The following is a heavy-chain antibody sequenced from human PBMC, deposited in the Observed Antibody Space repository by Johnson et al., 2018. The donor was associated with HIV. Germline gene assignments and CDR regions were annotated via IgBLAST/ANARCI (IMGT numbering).Heavy chain of an antibody. D-gene: IGHD1-26*01. V-gene: IGHV3-30*02. CDR2: IRYDGSKR. Sequence: QVQLLESGGGLVKPGGSLRLSCAASGFTFTNAWMSWVRQAPGKGLEWVAFIRYDGSKRYYADSVKVRFSISRDNSKNTLYLQMNSLRAEDTAVYYCARDRRGATIDDAFDIWGQGTMVTVSS. J-gene: IGHJ3*02. CDR3: ARDRRGATIDDAFDI. CDR1: GFTFTNAW.